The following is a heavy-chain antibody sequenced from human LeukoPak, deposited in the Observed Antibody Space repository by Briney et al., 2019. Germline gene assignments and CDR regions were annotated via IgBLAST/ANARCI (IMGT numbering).Heavy chain of an antibody. CDR1: GGFISSHY. CDR2: IYYSGST. Sequence: SETLSLTCTVSGGFISSHYWSWIRQPPGKGLEWIGYIYYSGSTNYNPSLKSRVTISVDTSKNQFSLKLSSVTAADTAVYYCARGYYDFWSGYYFDYWGQGTLVTVSS. CDR3: ARGYYDFWSGYYFDY. D-gene: IGHD3-3*01. V-gene: IGHV4-59*11. J-gene: IGHJ4*02.